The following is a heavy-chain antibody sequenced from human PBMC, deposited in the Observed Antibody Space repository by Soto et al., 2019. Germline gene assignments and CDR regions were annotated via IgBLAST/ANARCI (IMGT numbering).Heavy chain of an antibody. D-gene: IGHD3-10*01. CDR3: AKVQFIWFGRSPFDY. CDR2: ISGSGGST. CDR1: GFTFSSYA. Sequence: PGGSLRLSCAASGFTFSSYAMSWVRQAPGKGLEWVSAISGSGGSTYYADSVKGRFTISRDNSKNTLYLQMNSLRAEDTAVYYCAKVQFIWFGRSPFDYWGQGTLVTVSS. J-gene: IGHJ4*02. V-gene: IGHV3-23*01.